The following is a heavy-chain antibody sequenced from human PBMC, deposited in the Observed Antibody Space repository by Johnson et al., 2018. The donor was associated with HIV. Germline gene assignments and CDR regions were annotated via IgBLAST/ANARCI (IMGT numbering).Heavy chain of an antibody. V-gene: IGHV3-30*02. CDR3: AKLPYYYDSSGPLRGAFDI. Sequence: QVQLVESGGGVVQPGGSLRLSCAASGFRFSSYGMHWVRQAPGKGLEWVASVQFDGSNKYYIDSVKGRFTISRDNSKNTMYLQMNSLRAEDTAVYYCAKLPYYYDSSGPLRGAFDIWGQGTMVTVFS. CDR2: VQFDGSNK. D-gene: IGHD3-22*01. CDR1: GFRFSSYG. J-gene: IGHJ3*02.